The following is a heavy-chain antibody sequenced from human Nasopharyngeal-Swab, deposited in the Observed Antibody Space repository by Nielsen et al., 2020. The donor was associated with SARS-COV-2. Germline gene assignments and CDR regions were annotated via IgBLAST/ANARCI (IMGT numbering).Heavy chain of an antibody. CDR2: ISYSGNT. CDR3: ARGRARRYFSS. D-gene: IGHD3-10*01. Sequence: SATLSLTCTVSGGSISIEDYYWSWVRQHPGKGLEWIGYISYSGNTYYSPSLKSRLAISIDTSRNKFSLKLRSVTAADTAVYYCARGRARRYFSSWGQGTLVTVSS. J-gene: IGHJ4*02. V-gene: IGHV4-31*03. CDR1: GGSISIEDYY.